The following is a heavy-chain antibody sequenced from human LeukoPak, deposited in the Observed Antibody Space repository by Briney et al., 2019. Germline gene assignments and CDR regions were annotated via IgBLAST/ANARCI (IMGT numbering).Heavy chain of an antibody. D-gene: IGHD5-12*01. CDR3: AKGDQWLSDIFDG. Sequence: GGSLRLSCAASGFTFSNYALHWVRQAPGKGLEWVAFIRYDGSNKYYADSVKGRFSVSRDNSKNTHFLQMSRLRAEDTAVYYCAKGDQWLSDIFDGWGQGTLVTVSS. J-gene: IGHJ4*02. V-gene: IGHV3-30*02. CDR1: GFTFSNYA. CDR2: IRYDGSNK.